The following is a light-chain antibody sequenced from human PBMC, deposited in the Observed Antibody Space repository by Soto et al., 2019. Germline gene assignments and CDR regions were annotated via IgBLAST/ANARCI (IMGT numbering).Light chain of an antibody. V-gene: IGKV3-11*01. CDR1: QGVSSY. Sequence: ELVLTQSPATLSLSPGERATLSCRASQGVSSYLAWYQQKPGQAPSLLIYEASSRATGIPARFSGSGSGTDFTLTISSLEPEDFAVYYCLQRGNWPWTFGQGTKVDI. CDR2: EAS. CDR3: LQRGNWPWT. J-gene: IGKJ1*01.